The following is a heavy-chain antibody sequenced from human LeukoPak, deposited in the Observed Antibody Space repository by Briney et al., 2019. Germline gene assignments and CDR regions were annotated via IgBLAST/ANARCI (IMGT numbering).Heavy chain of an antibody. CDR1: GFTFSSYW. J-gene: IGHJ4*02. V-gene: IGHV3-7*01. CDR3: AREKGYSSSWRVNYYFDY. Sequence: PGGSLRLSCAASGFTFSSYWMSWVRQAPGKGLEWVANIKQDGSEKYYVDSVKGRFTISRDNAKNSLYLQMNSLRAEDTAVYYCAREKGYSSSWRVNYYFDYWGQGTLVTVSS. D-gene: IGHD6-13*01. CDR2: IKQDGSEK.